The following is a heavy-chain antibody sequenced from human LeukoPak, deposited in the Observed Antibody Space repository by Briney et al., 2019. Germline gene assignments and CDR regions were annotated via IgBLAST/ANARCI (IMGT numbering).Heavy chain of an antibody. V-gene: IGHV4-30-2*01. D-gene: IGHD3-9*01. CDR1: GGSISSGGYS. CDR2: IYHSGST. Sequence: PSETLSLTCAVSGGSISSGGYSWSWIRQPPGKSLEWIGYIYHSGSTYYNPSLKSRVTISVDRSKNQFSLKLSSVTAADTAVYYCARGPSYYDILTGWGYYYYGMDVWGQGTTVTVSS. CDR3: ARGPSYYDILTGWGYYYYGMDV. J-gene: IGHJ6*02.